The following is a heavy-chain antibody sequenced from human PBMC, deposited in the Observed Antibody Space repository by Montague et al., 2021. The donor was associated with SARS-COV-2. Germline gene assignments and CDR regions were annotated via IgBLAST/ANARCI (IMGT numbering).Heavy chain of an antibody. Sequence: TLSLTCTVSGGSISSGGYYWSWIRQHPGKGLEWFGYIYYSGSTYYNPSLKSRVTISVDTSKNQFSLKLSSVTAAETAVYYCARARITMIVVVNAFDIWGQGTMATVSS. CDR2: IYYSGST. CDR1: GGSISSGGYY. D-gene: IGHD3-22*01. V-gene: IGHV4-31*03. CDR3: ARARITMIVVVNAFDI. J-gene: IGHJ3*02.